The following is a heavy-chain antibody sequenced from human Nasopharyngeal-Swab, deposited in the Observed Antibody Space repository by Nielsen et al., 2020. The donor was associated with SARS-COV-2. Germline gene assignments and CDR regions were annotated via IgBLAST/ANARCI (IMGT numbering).Heavy chain of an antibody. CDR2: INPSGGST. J-gene: IGHJ3*02. Sequence: ASAKVSCNASAYTFTSYYMHWVRQAPRQGLEWMGIINPSGGSTSYAQKFQGRVTMTRDTSTSTVYMELSSLRSEDTAVYYCASPHNWGDAFDIWGQGTMVTVSS. V-gene: IGHV1-46*01. CDR3: ASPHNWGDAFDI. D-gene: IGHD7-27*01. CDR1: AYTFTSYY.